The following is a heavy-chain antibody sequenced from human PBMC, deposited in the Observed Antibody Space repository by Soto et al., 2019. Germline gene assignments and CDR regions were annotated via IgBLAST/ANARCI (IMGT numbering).Heavy chain of an antibody. Sequence: PSQTLSLTCAISGDSVSSNSAAWNWIRQSPSRGLEWLGRTYYRSKWYNDYAVSVKSRITINPDTSKNQFSLQLNSVTPEDTAVYYCARMGEIFGVVTRYHYYGMDVWGQGTTVTVSS. D-gene: IGHD3-3*01. CDR2: TYYRSKWYN. V-gene: IGHV6-1*01. CDR1: GDSVSSNSAA. CDR3: ARMGEIFGVVTRYHYYGMDV. J-gene: IGHJ6*02.